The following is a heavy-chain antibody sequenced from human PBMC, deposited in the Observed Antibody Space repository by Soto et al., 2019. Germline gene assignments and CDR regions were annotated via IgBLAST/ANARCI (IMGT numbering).Heavy chain of an antibody. J-gene: IGHJ4*02. CDR1: GVTLSDHY. V-gene: IGHV3-72*01. D-gene: IGHD2-8*02. CDR3: VRGHWSFDY. CDR2: SRNKDHSYSR. Sequence: LRLSFAASGVTLSDHYMDWVRQAPGKGLEWVARSRNKDHSYSREYAASVKGRFTISRDDSKNSLYLQMSSLKAEDTAVYYCVRGHWSFDYWGQGTVVTVSS.